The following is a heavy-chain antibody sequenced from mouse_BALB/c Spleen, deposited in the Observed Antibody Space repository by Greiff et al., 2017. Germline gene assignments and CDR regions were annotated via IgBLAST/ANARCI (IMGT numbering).Heavy chain of an antibody. V-gene: IGHV5-12-1*01. CDR2: ISSGGGST. D-gene: IGHD2-4*01. J-gene: IGHJ2*01. CDR3: ARQGITTGYYCDY. Sequence: EVKVVESGGGLVKPGGSLKLSCAASGFAFSSYDMSWVRQTPEKRLEWVAYISSGGGSTYYPDTVKGRFTISRDNAKNTLYLQMSSLKSEDTAMYYCARQGITTGYYCDYWGQGTTLTVSS. CDR1: GFAFSSYD.